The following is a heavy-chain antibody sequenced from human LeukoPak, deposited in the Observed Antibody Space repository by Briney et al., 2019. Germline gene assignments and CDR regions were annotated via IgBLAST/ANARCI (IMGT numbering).Heavy chain of an antibody. CDR3: ARGSYYYYYMDV. Sequence: GGSLRLSCVVSGFTFSNYVMNWVRQTPGKGLEWVASIRASRNYVYYADSLQDRFTISRDNARNSLFLHMDSLRPEDTAVYYCARGSYYYYYMDVWGKGTTVTVSS. CDR1: GFTFSNYV. J-gene: IGHJ6*03. V-gene: IGHV3-21*01. CDR2: IRASRNYV.